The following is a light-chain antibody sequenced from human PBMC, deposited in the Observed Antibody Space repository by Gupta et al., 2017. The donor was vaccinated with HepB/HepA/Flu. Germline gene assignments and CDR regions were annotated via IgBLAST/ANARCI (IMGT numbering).Light chain of an antibody. CDR1: NIGSNT. CDR3: QVWDTNTDHYV. J-gene: IGLJ1*01. CDR2: YNG. Sequence: SFVLTQPPSVSVAPGQPATITCGVDNIGSNTVHWYQQKRGQAPVLVLYYNGDRPSGIPERFSGSISGNTATLTITRVEAGDEADYYCQVWDTNTDHYVFGTGTKVTV. V-gene: IGLV3-21*04.